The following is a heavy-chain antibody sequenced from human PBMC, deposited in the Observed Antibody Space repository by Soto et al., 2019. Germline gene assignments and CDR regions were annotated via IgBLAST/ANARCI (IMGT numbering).Heavy chain of an antibody. Sequence: EVQLVESGGGLVQPGGSLRLSCAASGFTFSSYWMHWVRQAPGEGLVWVSRIDTDGSVTNYADSVKGRFTISRDNAKQTLYLQMNSLRAEDTAVYYCARDQHTGYDRNFDYWGQGTLVTVSS. V-gene: IGHV3-74*01. CDR2: IDTDGSVT. CDR3: ARDQHTGYDRNFDY. D-gene: IGHD5-12*01. J-gene: IGHJ4*02. CDR1: GFTFSSYW.